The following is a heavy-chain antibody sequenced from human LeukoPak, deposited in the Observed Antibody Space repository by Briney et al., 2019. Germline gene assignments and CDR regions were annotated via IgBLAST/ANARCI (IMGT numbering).Heavy chain of an antibody. CDR2: IKSKADGGTT. V-gene: IGHV3-15*01. CDR1: GFTFINAW. J-gene: IGHJ6*03. D-gene: IGHD5-18*01. CDR3: AKGGYSNGRYYYYYMDV. Sequence: MSGGSLRLSCAASGFTFINAWMSWVRQAPGKGLEWVGRIKSKADGGTTDYAAPVKGRFTISRDDSKNTLYLQMNSLRAEDTAVYYCAKGGYSNGRYYYYYMDVWGEGTTVTVSS.